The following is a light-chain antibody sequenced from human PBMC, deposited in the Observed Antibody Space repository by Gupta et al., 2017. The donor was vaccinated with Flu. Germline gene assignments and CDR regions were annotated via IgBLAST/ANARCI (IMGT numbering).Light chain of an antibody. Sequence: DVVMTQSPLSLVVTLGQPASISCRSSQSLVDSDGNSYLTWFQQRQGQSPRRLIYMVSKRDSGVKDRFSGSGYGNDLTLNISSGEAEDFGVYYCRQPTNWPPFTFGQGTKVEIK. J-gene: IGKJ2*01. V-gene: IGKV2-30*01. CDR1: QSLVDSDGNSY. CDR3: RQPTNWPPFT. CDR2: MVS.